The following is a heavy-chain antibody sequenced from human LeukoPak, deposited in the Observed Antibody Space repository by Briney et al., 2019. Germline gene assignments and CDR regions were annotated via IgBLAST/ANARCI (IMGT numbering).Heavy chain of an antibody. V-gene: IGHV4-59*12. J-gene: IGHJ4*02. CDR3: ARYILTGYAVGIDY. Sequence: PSETLSLTCTVSGGSISSYYWSWIRQPPGKGLEWIGYIYYSGSTNYNPSLKSRVTISVDTSKNQFSLKLSSVTAADTAVYYCARYILTGYAVGIDYWGQGTLVTVSS. D-gene: IGHD3-9*01. CDR1: GGSISSYY. CDR2: IYYSGST.